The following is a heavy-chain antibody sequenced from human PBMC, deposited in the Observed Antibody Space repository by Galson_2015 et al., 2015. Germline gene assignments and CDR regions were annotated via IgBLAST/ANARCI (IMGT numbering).Heavy chain of an antibody. J-gene: IGHJ4*02. Sequence: SLRLSCAASGFTFSSYGMHWVRQAPGKGLEWVAVIWYDGSNKYYADSVKGRFTISRDNSKNTLYLQMNSLRAEDTAVYYCARGRGVGATTLGYWGQGTLVTVSS. CDR2: IWYDGSNK. D-gene: IGHD1-26*01. CDR1: GFTFSSYG. V-gene: IGHV3-33*01. CDR3: ARGRGVGATTLGY.